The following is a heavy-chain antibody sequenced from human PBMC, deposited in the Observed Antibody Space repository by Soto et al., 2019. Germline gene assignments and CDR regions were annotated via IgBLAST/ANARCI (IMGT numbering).Heavy chain of an antibody. Sequence: SETLSLTCAVYGGSFSGYYWSWIRQPPGKGLEWIGEINHSGSTNYNPSLKSRVTISVDTSKNQFSLKLSSVTAADTAVYYCARGRPRGVISNPSDYWGQGTLVIVSS. J-gene: IGHJ4*02. D-gene: IGHD3-10*01. V-gene: IGHV4-34*01. CDR2: INHSGST. CDR1: GGSFSGYY. CDR3: ARGRPRGVISNPSDY.